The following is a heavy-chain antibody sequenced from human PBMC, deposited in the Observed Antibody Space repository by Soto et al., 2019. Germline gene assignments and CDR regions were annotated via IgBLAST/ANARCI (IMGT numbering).Heavy chain of an antibody. J-gene: IGHJ6*02. CDR3: ARDVPLNYYDGTFFYYALDV. D-gene: IGHD3-16*01. V-gene: IGHV1-69*01. CDR1: GGAFSGHA. Sequence: VKVSCKASGGAFSGHAISWLRQAPGQGLEWMGGIIPFFKGTNYAQKFQGRVTITADDSTSTAYMDLYSLRSEDTAVYYCARDVPLNYYDGTFFYYALDVWGQGTTVTVSS. CDR2: IIPFFKGT.